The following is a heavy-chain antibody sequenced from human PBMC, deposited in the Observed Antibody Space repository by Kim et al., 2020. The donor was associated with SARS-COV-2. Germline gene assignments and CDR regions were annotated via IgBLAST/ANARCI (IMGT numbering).Heavy chain of an antibody. CDR1: GFTVSTKY. V-gene: IGHV3-53*01. CDR3: EIYPSTQVLDY. Sequence: GGSLRLSCTASGFTVSTKYMSWVRQAPGKGLEWVSIIYGDDRTYYADSVKGRFTISSDSSKNTLYLQMNSLRAEDTAVYYCEIYPSTQVLDYWGKGTLVTVSS. CDR2: IYGDDRT. J-gene: IGHJ4*02. D-gene: IGHD2-2*01.